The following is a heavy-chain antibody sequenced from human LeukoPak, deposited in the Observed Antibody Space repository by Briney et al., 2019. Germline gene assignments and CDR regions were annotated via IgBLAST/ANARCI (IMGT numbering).Heavy chain of an antibody. Sequence: PGGSLRLSCAASGFTFSSYAMSWVRQAPGKGLEWVSAISGSGGSTYYADSVKGRFTISRDNSKNTLYLQMNSLRAEDTAVYYCAKGASYYDILTGYRLYYYYYGMDVWGQGTTVTVSS. D-gene: IGHD3-9*01. CDR3: AKGASYYDILTGYRLYYYYYGMDV. J-gene: IGHJ6*02. CDR2: ISGSGGST. V-gene: IGHV3-23*01. CDR1: GFTFSSYA.